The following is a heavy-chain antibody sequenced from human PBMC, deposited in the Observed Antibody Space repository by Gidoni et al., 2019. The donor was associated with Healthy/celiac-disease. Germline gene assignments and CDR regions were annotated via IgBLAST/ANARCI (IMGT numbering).Heavy chain of an antibody. Sequence: QVQLVQSGAEVKKPGSSVKVSCKASGGTFSSYAISWVRQAPGQGLEWMGGIIPIFGTANYAQKFQGRVTITADKSTSTAYMELSSLRSEDTAVYYCARRVREQLVGDYYYGMDVWGQGTTVTVSS. CDR3: ARRVREQLVGDYYYGMDV. CDR1: GGTFSSYA. J-gene: IGHJ6*02. V-gene: IGHV1-69*06. D-gene: IGHD6-13*01. CDR2: IIPIFGTA.